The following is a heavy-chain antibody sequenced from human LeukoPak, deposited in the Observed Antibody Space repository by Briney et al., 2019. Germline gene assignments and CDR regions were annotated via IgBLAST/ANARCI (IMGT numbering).Heavy chain of an antibody. D-gene: IGHD2/OR15-2a*01. Sequence: GGSLRLSCAASGFTFNNFAMSRVRQAPEKGLEWVSAISGSDGRTFYTDSVKGRFTISRDNSKNTLYLQMNSLRADDTAVFYFAKESPYSSNRLYYFDYWGQGALVTVS. CDR1: GFTFNNFA. CDR3: AKESPYSSNRLYYFDY. CDR2: ISGSDGRT. V-gene: IGHV3-23*01. J-gene: IGHJ4*02.